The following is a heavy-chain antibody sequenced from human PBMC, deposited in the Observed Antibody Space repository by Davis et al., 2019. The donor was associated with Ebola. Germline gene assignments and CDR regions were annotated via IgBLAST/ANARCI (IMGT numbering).Heavy chain of an antibody. CDR2: ISSSGSTI. V-gene: IGHV3-11*04. CDR3: ARGLGSTVTTFWWFDP. CDR1: GFTFSDYY. J-gene: IGHJ5*02. D-gene: IGHD4-17*01. Sequence: GESLKISCAASGFTFSDYYMSWIRQAPGKGLEWVSYISSSGSTIYYADSVKGRFTISRDNAKNSLYLQMNSLRAEDTAVYYCARGLGSTVTTFWWFDPWGQGTLVTVSS.